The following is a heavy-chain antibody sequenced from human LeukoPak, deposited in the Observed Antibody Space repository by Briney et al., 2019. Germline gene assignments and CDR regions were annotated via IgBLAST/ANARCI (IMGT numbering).Heavy chain of an antibody. CDR1: DFTFSDYY. V-gene: IGHV3-23*01. J-gene: IGHJ3*02. CDR3: AKDQDGYYNDDAFDI. CDR2: INGNGGGT. D-gene: IGHD5-24*01. Sequence: GGSLRLSCAASDFTFSDYYMTWSRQAPGKGLGWVSGINGNGGGTYYAASVKGRFTISRDNSKNTLYLQMNSLRAEDTAVYYCAKDQDGYYNDDAFDIWGQGTMVTVSS.